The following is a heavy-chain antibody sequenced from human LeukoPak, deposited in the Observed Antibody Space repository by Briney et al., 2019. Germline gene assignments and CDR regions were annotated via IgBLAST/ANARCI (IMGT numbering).Heavy chain of an antibody. CDR3: ARDPLDYWATSSGSRRPAFDY. Sequence: ASVKVSCKASGFTXTSYGITWVRQAPGQGLEWMGWMSAYNGNTQYAQNLQGRVTMTTDTSTNTAYMELRSLRSDDTAVYYCARDPLDYWATSSGSRRPAFDYWGQGTLVTVSS. CDR1: GFTXTSYG. J-gene: IGHJ4*02. CDR2: MSAYNGNT. D-gene: IGHD1-26*01. V-gene: IGHV1-18*01.